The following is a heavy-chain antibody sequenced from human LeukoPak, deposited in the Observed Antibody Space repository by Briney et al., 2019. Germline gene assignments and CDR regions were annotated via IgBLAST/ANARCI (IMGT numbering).Heavy chain of an antibody. J-gene: IGHJ5*02. D-gene: IGHD3-9*01. V-gene: IGHV4-39*01. CDR2: IYDTGST. CDR1: GDSTRSVHYY. CDR3: ARQNHDIGTNWFDP. Sequence: SETLSLTCSVSGDSTRSVHYYWGWIRQPPGRGLEWIGSIYDTGSTYYNPSLKSRVTIFVDTSKNQFSLRLTSVTAADTAMYYCARQNHDIGTNWFDPWGQGTLVTVSS.